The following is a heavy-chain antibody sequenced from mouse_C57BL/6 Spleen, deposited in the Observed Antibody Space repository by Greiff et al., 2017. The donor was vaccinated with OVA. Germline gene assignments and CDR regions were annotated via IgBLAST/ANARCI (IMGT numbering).Heavy chain of an antibody. V-gene: IGHV1-52*01. CDR3: ARWGYYGSD. Sequence: QVQLQQPGAELVRPGSSVKLSCKASGYTFTNYWMHWVKQRPIQGLEWIGNIDPSDSETHYNQKFKDKATLTVDKSSSTAYMQLSSLTSEDSAVYYCARWGYYGSDWGQGTLVTVSA. CDR2: IDPSDSET. CDR1: GYTFTNYW. D-gene: IGHD1-1*01. J-gene: IGHJ3*01.